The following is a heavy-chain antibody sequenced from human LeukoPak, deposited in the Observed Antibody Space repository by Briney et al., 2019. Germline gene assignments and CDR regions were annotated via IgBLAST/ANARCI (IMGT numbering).Heavy chain of an antibody. J-gene: IGHJ5*02. Sequence: ASVKVSCKASGYTFTSYDINWVRQATGQGLEWMGWMNPNSGNTGYAQKFQGRVTMTRNTSISTAYMELSSLRSEDTAVYYCARASGPPNWFDPWGQGTLVTVSS. V-gene: IGHV1-8*01. CDR1: GYTFTSYD. CDR3: ARASGPPNWFDP. CDR2: MNPNSGNT.